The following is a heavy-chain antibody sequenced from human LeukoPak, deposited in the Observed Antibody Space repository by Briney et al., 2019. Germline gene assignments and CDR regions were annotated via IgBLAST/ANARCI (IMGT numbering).Heavy chain of an antibody. CDR3: ARDLRGYSGYDVDY. D-gene: IGHD5-12*01. CDR1: GYTFTSYA. Sequence: GASVKVSCKASGYTFTSYAMNWVRQAPGQGLEWMGWINTNTGNLTYAQGFTGRFVFSLDTSVSTAYLQISSLKAEDTAVYYRARDLRGYSGYDVDYWGQGTLVTVSS. CDR2: INTNTGNL. J-gene: IGHJ4*02. V-gene: IGHV7-4-1*02.